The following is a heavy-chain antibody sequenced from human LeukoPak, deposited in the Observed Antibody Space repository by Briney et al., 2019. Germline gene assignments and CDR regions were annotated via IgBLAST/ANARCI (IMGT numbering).Heavy chain of an antibody. CDR3: ARVRYCSGGSCYILDF. V-gene: IGHV3-21*01. CDR1: GFTFSSHN. Sequence: PGGSLRLSCATSGFTFSSHNMNWVRQAPGKGLEWVSSVSSTSTYIYYADSVKGRFTISRDNAKNALYLQINSLRAEDTAVYYCARVRYCSGGSCYILDFWGQGTLVTVSS. D-gene: IGHD2-15*01. J-gene: IGHJ4*02. CDR2: VSSTSTYI.